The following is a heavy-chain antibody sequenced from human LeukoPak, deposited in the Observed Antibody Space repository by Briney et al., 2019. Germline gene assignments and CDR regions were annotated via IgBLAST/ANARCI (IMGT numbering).Heavy chain of an antibody. D-gene: IGHD6-19*01. CDR1: GFSLSTSGMC. J-gene: IGHJ4*02. Sequence: SGPTLVNPTQTLTLTCTFSGFSLSTSGMCVSWIRQPPGKALEWLARIDWDDDKFYSTSLKTRLTISKDTSKNQVVLTMTNIDHVDTATYYCARSRTYSSGKASSGTLFDYWGQGTLVTVSS. CDR2: IDWDDDK. CDR3: ARSRTYSSGKASSGTLFDY. V-gene: IGHV2-70*17.